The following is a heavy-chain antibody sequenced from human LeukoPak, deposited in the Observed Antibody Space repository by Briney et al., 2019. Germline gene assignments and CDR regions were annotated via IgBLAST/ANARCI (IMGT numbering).Heavy chain of an antibody. J-gene: IGHJ4*02. D-gene: IGHD1-26*01. CDR3: ARAGSYSPRPYDY. CDR1: GFTFKSYS. Sequence: GGSLRLSCAASGFTFKSYSMIWVRQAPGKGLEWVSSISMGNDYIHYGDSVRGRFTISRDNAKNSLYLQMNSLRAEDTAVYYCARAGSYSPRPYDYWGQGTLVTVSS. V-gene: IGHV3-21*01. CDR2: ISMGNDYI.